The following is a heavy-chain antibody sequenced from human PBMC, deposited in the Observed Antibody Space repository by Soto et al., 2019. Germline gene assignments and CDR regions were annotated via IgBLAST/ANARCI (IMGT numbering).Heavy chain of an antibody. Sequence: SETLSLTCSLSGGSISSSSYYWVWIRQPPGKGLEWIGSLYYSGSTYYNPSLKSRVTISVDTSKNQFSLRLSSVTAADTAVYYFASLRRNGNYPYYYPYRSGRAKGTTVTVS. D-gene: IGHD4-17*01. CDR2: LYYSGST. CDR3: ASLRRNGNYPYYYPYRSG. V-gene: IGHV4-39*01. J-gene: IGHJ6*03. CDR1: GGSISSSSYY.